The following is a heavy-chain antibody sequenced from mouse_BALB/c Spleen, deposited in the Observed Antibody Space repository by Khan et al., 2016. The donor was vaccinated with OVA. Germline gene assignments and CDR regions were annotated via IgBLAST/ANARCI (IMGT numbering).Heavy chain of an antibody. V-gene: IGHV1-4*01. Sequence: QIQLVQSGAELARPGASVKMSCKASGYTFTSYTMHWVKQRPGQGLEWIGYINPSSGYTKYNQKFKDKATLTADKSSTTAYMQLSSLTSDDSAVYYCARDGAYYRNDGWFAYWGQGTLVTVSA. CDR2: INPSSGYT. D-gene: IGHD2-14*01. CDR3: ARDGAYYRNDGWFAY. CDR1: GYTFTSYT. J-gene: IGHJ3*01.